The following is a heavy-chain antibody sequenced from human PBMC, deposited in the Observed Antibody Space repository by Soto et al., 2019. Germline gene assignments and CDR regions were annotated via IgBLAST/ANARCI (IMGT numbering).Heavy chain of an antibody. Sequence: QVQLQESGPGLVKPSETLSLTCTVSGDSVSNGNSYWSWIRQPPGKGLEWIGYTYYSGSTNYNPSLKSRVTISVDTSKNQFSLRLSSVTAVDTAVYYCARGGAYYYYGMDVWGQGTTVTVSS. CDR3: ARGGAYYYYGMDV. CDR1: GDSVSNGNSY. J-gene: IGHJ6*02. CDR2: TYYSGST. V-gene: IGHV4-61*01.